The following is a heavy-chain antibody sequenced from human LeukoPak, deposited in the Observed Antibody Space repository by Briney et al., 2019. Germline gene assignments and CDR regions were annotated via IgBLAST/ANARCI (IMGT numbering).Heavy chain of an antibody. CDR1: EFTFTTYS. J-gene: IGHJ6*03. CDR2: ISSSATYR. Sequence: GESLRLSCAASEFTFTTYSMAWVRQAPGKGLEWVSSISSSATYRYYADSVNGRFTISRDDPKNPLYLQMNSLRAEDTAVYYCARVDYRGGGYFMDVWGRGTPVTVSS. D-gene: IGHD4-11*01. CDR3: ARVDYRGGGYFMDV. V-gene: IGHV3-21*01.